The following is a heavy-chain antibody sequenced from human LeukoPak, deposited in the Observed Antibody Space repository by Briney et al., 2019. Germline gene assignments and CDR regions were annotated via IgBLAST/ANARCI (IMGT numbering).Heavy chain of an antibody. CDR1: GYTLTELS. D-gene: IGHD3-10*01. Sequence: ASVKVSCKVSGYTLTELSMHWVRQAPGKGLEWMGGFDPEDGETIYAQKFQGRVTMTEDTSTDTAYMELSSLRSEDTAVYYCAPGGYGSGAFDYWGQGTLVTVSS. J-gene: IGHJ4*02. CDR3: APGGYGSGAFDY. CDR2: FDPEDGET. V-gene: IGHV1-24*01.